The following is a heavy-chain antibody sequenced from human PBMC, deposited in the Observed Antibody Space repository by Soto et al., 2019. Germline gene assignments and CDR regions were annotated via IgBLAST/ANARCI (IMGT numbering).Heavy chain of an antibody. D-gene: IGHD3-22*01. Sequence: QVQLVQSGAEVKKPGASVKVSCKASGYTFTSSGMSWVRQAPGQGLEWMGWISAHTGSSEYAQRFQGRVTMTTDRATSTAGMELRSLRSDDTAVYYCARAFFYQGSDSRGYSFDAFDFWGPGTLVTVSS. J-gene: IGHJ3*01. CDR3: ARAFFYQGSDSRGYSFDAFDF. V-gene: IGHV1-18*01. CDR2: ISAHTGSS. CDR1: GYTFTSSG.